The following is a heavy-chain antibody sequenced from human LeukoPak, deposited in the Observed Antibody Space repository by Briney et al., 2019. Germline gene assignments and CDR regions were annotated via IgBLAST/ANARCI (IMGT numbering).Heavy chain of an antibody. CDR2: ISGSGDNT. Sequence: GGSLRLSCAASGFTFSNYAMSWVRQAPGKGLEWVSAISGSGDNTYYADSVKGRFTVSRDNSNNTVYLQMNSLRAEDTALYYCAKNPLRAAPGFFDYWGRGTLVTVSS. V-gene: IGHV3-23*01. D-gene: IGHD6-13*01. CDR1: GFTFSNYA. CDR3: AKNPLRAAPGFFDY. J-gene: IGHJ4*02.